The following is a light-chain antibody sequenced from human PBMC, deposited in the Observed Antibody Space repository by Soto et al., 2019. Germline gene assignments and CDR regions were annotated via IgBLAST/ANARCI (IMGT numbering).Light chain of an antibody. CDR2: DKS. V-gene: IGKV3-11*01. Sequence: EIVLTQSPVTLSLSPGEGATLSCRASQSISSSLAWYQHKRGQAPRLLIYDKSKRATGIPARFSGGGSGTDFTHTISSLEPEDFAVYCCQHGSNWPPVTFGGGTKGEIK. CDR3: QHGSNWPPVT. CDR1: QSISSS. J-gene: IGKJ4*01.